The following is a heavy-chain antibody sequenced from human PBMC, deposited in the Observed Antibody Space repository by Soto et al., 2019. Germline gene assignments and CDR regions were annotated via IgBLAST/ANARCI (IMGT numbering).Heavy chain of an antibody. D-gene: IGHD1-26*01. CDR1: GFTFSSYA. V-gene: IGHV3-23*01. Sequence: GGSLRLSCAASGFTFSSYAMSWVRQAPGKGLEWVSAISGSGGSTYYADSVKGRFTISRDNSKNTLYLQMNSLRAEDTAVYYCAKGKAVYHYSGSPGYFDYWGQGTLVTVSS. CDR3: AKGKAVYHYSGSPGYFDY. CDR2: ISGSGGST. J-gene: IGHJ4*02.